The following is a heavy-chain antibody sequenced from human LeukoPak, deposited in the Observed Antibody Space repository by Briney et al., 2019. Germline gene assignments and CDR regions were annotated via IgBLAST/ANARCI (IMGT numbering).Heavy chain of an antibody. V-gene: IGHV3-21*01. J-gene: IGHJ4*02. Sequence: GGSLRLSCAASGFTFSSYSMNWVRQAPGKGLEWVSSISSSSSYIYYADSVKGRFTISRDNAKNSLFLQMNSLRAEDTAVYYCAREGYDSSGYSSYYFDYWGQGTLVTVSS. CDR2: ISSSSSYI. CDR1: GFTFSSYS. CDR3: AREGYDSSGYSSYYFDY. D-gene: IGHD3-22*01.